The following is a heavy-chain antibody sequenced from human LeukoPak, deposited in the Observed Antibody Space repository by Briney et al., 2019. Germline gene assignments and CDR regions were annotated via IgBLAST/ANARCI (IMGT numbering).Heavy chain of an antibody. CDR2: ISSSGSTI. D-gene: IGHD3-9*01. CDR1: GFTFSDYY. CDR3: ARPCPNVVLRYCYGMDV. J-gene: IGHJ6*02. Sequence: PGGSLRLSCAAPGFTFSDYYMSWIRQAPGKGLEWVSYISSSGSTIYYADSVKGRFTISRDNAKNSLYLQMNSLRVEDTAVYYCARPCPNVVLRYCYGMDVWGQGTTVTVSS. V-gene: IGHV3-11*01.